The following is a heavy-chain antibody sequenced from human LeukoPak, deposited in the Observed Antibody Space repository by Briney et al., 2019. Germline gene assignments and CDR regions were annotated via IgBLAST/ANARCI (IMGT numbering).Heavy chain of an antibody. Sequence: GPLRLSCAASGFTFSSYSMNWVRQAPGKGLEWVSSISSSSSYIYYADSVKGRFTISRDNAKNSLYLQMNSLRAEDTAVYYCARVVSPYYYDSSGYSGGAFDIWGQGTMVTVSS. CDR1: GFTFSSYS. CDR2: ISSSSSYI. V-gene: IGHV3-21*01. CDR3: ARVVSPYYYDSSGYSGGAFDI. J-gene: IGHJ3*02. D-gene: IGHD3-22*01.